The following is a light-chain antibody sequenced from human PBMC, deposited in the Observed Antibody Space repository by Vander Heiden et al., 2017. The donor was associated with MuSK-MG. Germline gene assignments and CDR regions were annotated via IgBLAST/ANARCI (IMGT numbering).Light chain of an antibody. V-gene: IGKV1-16*02. CDR3: QQYSSYPYT. CDR2: GAS. J-gene: IGKJ2*01. Sequence: DIQMPQPPPSLSASVGDRVTITCRASQDISNYLLWFQQKPGKAPKSLIYGASSLQSGVPSKFSGSGTGTDFTLTISSLQPEDVARYYCQQYSSYPYTFGQGTKLEIK. CDR1: QDISNY.